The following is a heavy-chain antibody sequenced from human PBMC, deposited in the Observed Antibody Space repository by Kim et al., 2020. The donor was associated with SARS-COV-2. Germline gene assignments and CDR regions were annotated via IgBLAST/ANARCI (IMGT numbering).Heavy chain of an antibody. CDR1: GFTFSSYA. V-gene: IGHV3-23*01. J-gene: IGHJ3*02. CDR2: ISGSGGST. D-gene: IGHD3-22*01. CDR3: AKARKSSIVVVITNNYDAFDI. Sequence: GGSLRLSCAVSGFTFSSYAMSWVRQAPGKGLEWVSAISGSGGSTYYADSVKGRFTISRDNSKNTLYLQMNSLRAEDTAVYYCAKARKSSIVVVITNNYDAFDIWGQEKMVTVSS.